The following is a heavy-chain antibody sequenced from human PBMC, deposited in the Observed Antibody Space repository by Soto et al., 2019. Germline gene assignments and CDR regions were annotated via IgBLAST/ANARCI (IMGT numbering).Heavy chain of an antibody. J-gene: IGHJ6*02. D-gene: IGHD1-26*01. CDR1: GYTFTGYY. CDR2: INPNSGGT. V-gene: IGHV1-2*04. CDR3: ARDLAYSGSTSYYGMDV. Sequence: ASVKVSCKASGYTFTGYYMHWVRQAPGQGPEWMGWINPNSGGTNYAQKFQGWVTMTRDTSISTAYMELSRLRSDDTAVYYCARDLAYSGSTSYYGMDVWGQGTTVTISS.